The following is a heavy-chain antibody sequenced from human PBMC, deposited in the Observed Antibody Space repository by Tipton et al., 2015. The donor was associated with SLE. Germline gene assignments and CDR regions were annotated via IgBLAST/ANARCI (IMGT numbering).Heavy chain of an antibody. V-gene: IGHV4-31*03. Sequence: TLSLTCTVSGGSISSGGYYWSWIRQHPGKGLEWIGYIYYSGSTYYNPSLKSRVTMSVDTSKNQFSLILSSVTAADTAVYYCARGVYSGIYYFDSWGQGTLVTVSS. CDR2: IYYSGST. CDR3: ARGVYSGIYYFDS. CDR1: GGSISSGGYY. D-gene: IGHD1-26*01. J-gene: IGHJ4*02.